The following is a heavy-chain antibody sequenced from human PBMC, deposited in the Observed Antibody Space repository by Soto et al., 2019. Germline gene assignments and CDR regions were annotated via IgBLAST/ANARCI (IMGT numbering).Heavy chain of an antibody. J-gene: IGHJ4*02. D-gene: IGHD6-6*01. CDR1: GFTFDDYA. V-gene: IGHV3-9*01. Sequence: EVQLVESGGGLVQPGRSLRLSCAASGFTFDDYAMHWVRQAPGKGLEWVSSINWISGSIGYADSVKGRFTISRDNAKNSLYLQMNSLRAEDTALYYCAKDDYSSSSGMDYWGQGTLVTVSS. CDR3: AKDDYSSSSGMDY. CDR2: INWISGSI.